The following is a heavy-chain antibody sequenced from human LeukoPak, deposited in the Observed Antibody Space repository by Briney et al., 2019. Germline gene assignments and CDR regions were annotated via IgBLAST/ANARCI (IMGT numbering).Heavy chain of an antibody. D-gene: IGHD3-10*01. J-gene: IGHJ4*02. CDR3: ASQDGDYYGSGSYFFDY. CDR2: IYYSGST. Sequence: PSGTLSLTCGVSGGSISNTNWWTWVRQPPGKGLEWIGSIYYSGSTYYNPSLKSRVTISVDTSKNQFSLKLSSVTAADTAVYYCASQDGDYYGSGSYFFDYWGQGTLVTVSS. CDR1: GGSISNTNW. V-gene: IGHV4-4*02.